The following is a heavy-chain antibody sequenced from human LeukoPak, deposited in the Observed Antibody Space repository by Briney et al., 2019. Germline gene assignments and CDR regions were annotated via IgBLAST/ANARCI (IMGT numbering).Heavy chain of an antibody. CDR1: GFTFCGYW. CDR3: AGGRGDF. D-gene: IGHD3-10*01. Sequence: GRSLRLSCAASGFTFCGYWMSWVRQAPGKGLEWVAIIKLDEIEKYYVDSVKGRFTISRDNAKSSLSLQMNSLRAEDTAVYYCAGGRGDFWGQGTRVTVSS. CDR2: IKLDEIEK. V-gene: IGHV3-7*01. J-gene: IGHJ4*02.